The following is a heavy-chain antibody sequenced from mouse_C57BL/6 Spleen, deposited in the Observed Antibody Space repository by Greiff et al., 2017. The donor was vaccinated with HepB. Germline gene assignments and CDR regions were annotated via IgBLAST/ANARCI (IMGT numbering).Heavy chain of an antibody. CDR3: AREGLSNYGWYFDV. V-gene: IGHV1-82*01. D-gene: IGHD2-5*01. J-gene: IGHJ1*03. CDR2: IYPGDGDT. Sequence: VQLQQSGPELVKPGASVKISCKASGYAFSSSWMNWVKQRPGKGLEWIGRIYPGDGDTNYNGKFKGKATLTEDKSSSTAYMQRSSLTSEDSAVYFCAREGLSNYGWYFDVWGTGTTVTVSS. CDR1: GYAFSSSW.